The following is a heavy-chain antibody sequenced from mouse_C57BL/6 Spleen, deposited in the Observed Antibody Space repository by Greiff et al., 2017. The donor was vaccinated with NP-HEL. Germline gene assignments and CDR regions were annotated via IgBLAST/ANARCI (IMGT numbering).Heavy chain of an antibody. Sequence: VQLQQPGAELVMPGASVKLSCKASGYTFTSYWMHWVKQRPGQGLAWIGEIDPSDSYTNYNQKFKGKSTLTVDKSSSTAYMQLSSLTSEDSAVYYCARSYYGSSYGGNYAMDYWGQGTSVTVSS. CDR3: ARSYYGSSYGGNYAMDY. CDR2: IDPSDSYT. V-gene: IGHV1-69*01. CDR1: GYTFTSYW. D-gene: IGHD1-1*01. J-gene: IGHJ4*01.